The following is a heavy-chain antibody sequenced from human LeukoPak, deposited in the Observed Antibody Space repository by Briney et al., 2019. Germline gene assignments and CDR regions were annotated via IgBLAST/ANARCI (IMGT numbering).Heavy chain of an antibody. J-gene: IGHJ3*02. Sequence: QPGRSLRLSCAASGFTFSSYAMHWVRQAPGKGLEWVAVISYDGSNKYYADSVKGRFTISRDNSKNTLYLQMNSLRAEDTAVYYCAREGDIVATTHAFDIWGQGTMVTVSS. CDR1: GFTFSSYA. CDR3: AREGDIVATTHAFDI. V-gene: IGHV3-30-3*01. D-gene: IGHD5-12*01. CDR2: ISYDGSNK.